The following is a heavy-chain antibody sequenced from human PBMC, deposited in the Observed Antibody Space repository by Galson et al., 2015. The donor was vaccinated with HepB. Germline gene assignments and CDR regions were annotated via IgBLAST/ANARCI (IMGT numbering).Heavy chain of an antibody. V-gene: IGHV1-18*04. CDR2: ISAYNGNT. D-gene: IGHD3-10*01. Sequence: SVKVSCKASGYTFTSYGISWVRQAPGQGLEWMGWISAYNGNTNYAQKLQGRVTMTTDTSTSTAYMELRSLRSDDTAVYYCARGDPMVRGRYYGMDVWGQGTTVTVSS. CDR3: ARGDPMVRGRYYGMDV. J-gene: IGHJ6*02. CDR1: GYTFTSYG.